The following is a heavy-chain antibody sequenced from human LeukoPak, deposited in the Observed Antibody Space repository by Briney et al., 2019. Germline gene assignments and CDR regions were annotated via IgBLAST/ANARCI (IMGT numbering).Heavy chain of an antibody. CDR3: ARRGGSYSPYAFDI. D-gene: IGHD1-26*01. J-gene: IGHJ3*02. CDR1: GCSLTSYW. Sequence: GESLKISCKGAGCSLTSYWIGWVRQMPGKGLEWMGIIYPGDSDTRYSPSFQGQVTISADKSISTAYLQWSSLKASDTAMYYCARRGGSYSPYAFDIWAQGTMVTVSS. CDR2: IYPGDSDT. V-gene: IGHV5-51*01.